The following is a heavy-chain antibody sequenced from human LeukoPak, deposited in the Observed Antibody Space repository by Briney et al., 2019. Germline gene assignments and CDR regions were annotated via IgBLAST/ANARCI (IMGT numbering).Heavy chain of an antibody. V-gene: IGHV4-39*01. D-gene: IGHD2/OR15-2a*01. CDR2: IFYSGST. CDR1: GGSISSSSFY. Sequence: ASETLSLTCTVSGGSISSSSFYWGWIRQPPGKGLEWIGNIFYSGSTYYNPSLKSRVTISVDTSKNQFSLKLSSVTAADTAVYYCTSDQYWGQGTLVTVSS. CDR3: TSDQY. J-gene: IGHJ1*01.